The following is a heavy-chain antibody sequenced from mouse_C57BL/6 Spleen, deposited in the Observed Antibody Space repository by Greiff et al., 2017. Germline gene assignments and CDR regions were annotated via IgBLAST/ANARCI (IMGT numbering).Heavy chain of an antibody. Sequence: QVQLQQSGPELVKPGASVKISCKASGYAFSSSWMNWVKQRPGKGLEWIGRIYPGDGDTNYNGKFKGKATLTADKSSSTAYMQLSSLTSEDSAVYFCASQNPSYYSMDYWGQGTSVTVSS. CDR1: GYAFSSSW. J-gene: IGHJ4*01. CDR2: IYPGDGDT. CDR3: ASQNPSYYSMDY. V-gene: IGHV1-82*01.